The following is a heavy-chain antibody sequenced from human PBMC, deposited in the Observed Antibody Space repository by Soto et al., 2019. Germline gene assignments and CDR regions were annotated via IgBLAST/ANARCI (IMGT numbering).Heavy chain of an antibody. D-gene: IGHD6-19*01. Sequence: PGGSLRLSCAASGFTFSSYSMNWVRQAPGKGLEWVSYISSSSSTTYYADSVKGRFTISRDNAKNTVYLQMSSLRDEDTAMYYCAKDPAGMYSSGWSQSFDFWGQGTQVTGSP. J-gene: IGHJ4*02. CDR2: ISSSSSTT. CDR3: AKDPAGMYSSGWSQSFDF. CDR1: GFTFSSYS. V-gene: IGHV3-48*02.